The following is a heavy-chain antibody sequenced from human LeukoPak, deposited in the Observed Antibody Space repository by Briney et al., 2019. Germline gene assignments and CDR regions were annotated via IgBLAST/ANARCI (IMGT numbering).Heavy chain of an antibody. D-gene: IGHD4-23*01. CDR2: TSSSDPGT. J-gene: IGHJ4*02. CDR3: AKSDLNYGGNPDF. Sequence: GGSLRLSCAASGFPLSSYAMSWVRQGPGKGLEWVAATSSSDPGTYHADSVRGRFTISTDNSKYTLYLQMSSLRADDTAVFYCAKSDLNYGGNPDFWGQGTLVTVSS. CDR1: GFPLSSYA. V-gene: IGHV3-23*01.